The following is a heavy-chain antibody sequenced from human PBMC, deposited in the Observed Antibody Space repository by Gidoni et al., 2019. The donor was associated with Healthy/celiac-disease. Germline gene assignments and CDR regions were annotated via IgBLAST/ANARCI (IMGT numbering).Heavy chain of an antibody. Sequence: QVQLLESGGGVVQPGRSLRLSCAASGFTFSSYGMHWVRQAPGKGLEWVAVISYDGSNKYYADSVKGRFTISRDNSKNTLYLQMNSLRAEDTAVYYCAKDLEVERPRGAFDYWGQGTLVTVSS. J-gene: IGHJ4*02. CDR3: AKDLEVERPRGAFDY. D-gene: IGHD1-1*01. CDR1: GFTFSSYG. CDR2: ISYDGSNK. V-gene: IGHV3-30*18.